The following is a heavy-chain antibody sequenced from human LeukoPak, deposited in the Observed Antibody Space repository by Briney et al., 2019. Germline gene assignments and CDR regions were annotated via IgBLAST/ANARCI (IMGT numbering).Heavy chain of an antibody. J-gene: IGHJ5*02. CDR3: ARDIVGASPAGPRFDP. Sequence: GASVKVSCKASGYTFTSYGISWVRQAPGQGLEWMGGIIPIFGTANYAQKFQGRVTITADESTSTACMELSRLRSEDTAVYYCARDIVGASPAGPRFDPWGQGTLVTVSS. D-gene: IGHD1-26*01. CDR2: IIPIFGTA. CDR1: GYTFTSYG. V-gene: IGHV1-69*13.